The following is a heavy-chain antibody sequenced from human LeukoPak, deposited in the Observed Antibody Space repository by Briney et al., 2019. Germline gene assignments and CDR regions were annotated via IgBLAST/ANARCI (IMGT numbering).Heavy chain of an antibody. D-gene: IGHD1-26*01. V-gene: IGHV1-2*02. CDR3: AREASGSYFNWFDP. CDR2: INPNSGGT. J-gene: IGHJ5*02. Sequence: ASVKVSCKASGYTFTGYYMHWVRQAPGQGLEWWGWINPNSGGTNYPQKFQGRVTMTRDTSISTAYMELSRLRSDDTAVYYCAREASGSYFNWFDPWGQGTLVTVSS. CDR1: GYTFTGYY.